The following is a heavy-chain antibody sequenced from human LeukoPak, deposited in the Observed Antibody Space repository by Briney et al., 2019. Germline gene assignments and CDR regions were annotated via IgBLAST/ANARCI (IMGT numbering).Heavy chain of an antibody. J-gene: IGHJ4*02. CDR1: GDSISSYY. CDR3: ARVNLEWLPYFDY. Sequence: SETLSLTCTVSGDSISSYYWSWIRQPPGKGLEWIGYIYCSGSTNYNPSLKSRVTISVDTSKYQFSLKLSSVTAADTAVYYCARVNLEWLPYFDYWGQGTLVTVSS. CDR2: IYCSGST. V-gene: IGHV4-59*01. D-gene: IGHD3-3*01.